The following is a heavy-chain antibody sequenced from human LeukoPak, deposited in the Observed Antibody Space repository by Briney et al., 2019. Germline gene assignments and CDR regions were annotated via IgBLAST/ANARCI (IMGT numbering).Heavy chain of an antibody. CDR2: INPNSGGT. Sequence: GASVKVSCKASGYTFTGYYVHWVRQAPGQGLEWMGWINPNSGGTTYSQRFQGRVTMTRDTSISTAYMELSRLRSDDTAIYFCARGSMVRGVVDFWGQGTLVTVSS. D-gene: IGHD3-10*01. CDR1: GYTFTGYY. V-gene: IGHV1-2*02. J-gene: IGHJ4*02. CDR3: ARGSMVRGVVDF.